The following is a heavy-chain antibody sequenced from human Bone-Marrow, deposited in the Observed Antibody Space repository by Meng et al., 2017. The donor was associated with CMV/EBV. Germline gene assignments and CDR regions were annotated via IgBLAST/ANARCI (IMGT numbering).Heavy chain of an antibody. CDR2: IMQDGIEK. CDR1: GFTFSSYC. J-gene: IGHJ3*02. D-gene: IGHD3-22*01. CDR3: AKDLNYDSSRYSDAFDI. Sequence: GESLKISCAASGFTFSSYCMTWVRQAPGTVLELVANIMQDGIEKYYVDSVKGRFTISRDNARKLLFLQMNSLRAEDTAVYYCAKDLNYDSSRYSDAFDIWGLGTMVTVSS. V-gene: IGHV3-7*04.